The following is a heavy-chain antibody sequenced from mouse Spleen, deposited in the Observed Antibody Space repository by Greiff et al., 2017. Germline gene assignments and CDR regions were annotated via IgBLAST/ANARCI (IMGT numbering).Heavy chain of an antibody. CDR3: ASDGYYGYFDV. D-gene: IGHD2-3*01. Sequence: VQVVESGGGLVKLGGSLKLSCAASGFTFSSYAMSWVRQTPEKRLEWVATISSGGGNTYYPDSVKGRFTISRDNAKNTLYLQMSSLKSEDTAMYYCASDGYYGYFDVWGAGTTVTVSS. J-gene: IGHJ1*01. CDR2: ISSGGGNT. V-gene: IGHV5-9-3*01. CDR1: GFTFSSYA.